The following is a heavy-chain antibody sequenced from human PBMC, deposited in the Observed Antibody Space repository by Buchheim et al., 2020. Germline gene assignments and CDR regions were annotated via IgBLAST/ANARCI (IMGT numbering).Heavy chain of an antibody. D-gene: IGHD4-11*01. Sequence: QVQLQESGPGLVKPSQTLSLTCTVSGGSISSGYYYWSWIRQSPGKGLEWIAYIYYSGSAYYNPSLKSLATISVDTSKNQFSLRLNSVTAADTAVYYCARIDNDYINYKWFDPWGQGTL. CDR2: IYYSGSA. V-gene: IGHV4-30-4*01. J-gene: IGHJ5*02. CDR3: ARIDNDYINYKWFDP. CDR1: GGSISSGYYY.